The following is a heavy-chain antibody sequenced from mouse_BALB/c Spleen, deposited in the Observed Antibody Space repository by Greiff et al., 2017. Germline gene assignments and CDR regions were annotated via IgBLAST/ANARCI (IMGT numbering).Heavy chain of an antibody. CDR3: ARLKGYDEGASWFAY. D-gene: IGHD2-2*01. Sequence: QVQLKQSGPELVRPGVSVKISCKGSSYTFTDYAMHWVKQSHAKSLEWIGVISTYYGNTNYNQKFKGKATMTVDKSSSTAYMELARLTSEDSAVYYCARLKGYDEGASWFAYWGQGTLVTVSA. CDR1: SYTFTDYA. CDR2: ISTYYGNT. J-gene: IGHJ3*01. V-gene: IGHV1-67*01.